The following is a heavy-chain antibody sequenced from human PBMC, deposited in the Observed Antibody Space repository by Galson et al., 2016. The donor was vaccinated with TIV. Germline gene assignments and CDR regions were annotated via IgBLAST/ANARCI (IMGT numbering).Heavy chain of an antibody. CDR1: GGTFRSYA. V-gene: IGHV1-69*13. CDR3: ARGADYYGSGSYLY. D-gene: IGHD3-10*01. CDR2: ITAVFGTA. Sequence: SVKVSCKASGGTFRSYAISWVRQAPGQGLEWMGRITAVFGTAHYAQKFHGRVTITADESTSTVYMELSSLRSEDTAVFYCARGADYYGSGSYLYWGQGTLVIVSS. J-gene: IGHJ4*02.